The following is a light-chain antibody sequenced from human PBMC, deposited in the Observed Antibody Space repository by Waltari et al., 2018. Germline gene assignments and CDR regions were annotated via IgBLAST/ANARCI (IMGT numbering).Light chain of an antibody. J-gene: IGKJ3*01. V-gene: IGKV4-1*01. CDR2: WAA. CDR3: HQYYSLFT. CDR1: QSLFYSSNSKNY. Sequence: KSSQSLFYSSNSKNYLAWYRQKPGQSPKLLIYWAATRESGVPDRFSGSGSGTDFTLTISTLQAEDVAVYYCHQYYSLFTFGPGTKVDIK.